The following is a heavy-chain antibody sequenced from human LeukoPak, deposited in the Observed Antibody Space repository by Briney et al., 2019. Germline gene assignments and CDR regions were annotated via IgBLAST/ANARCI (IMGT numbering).Heavy chain of an antibody. V-gene: IGHV4-39*07. CDR2: IYYSGST. CDR1: GGSISSSSYY. D-gene: IGHD5-24*01. CDR3: AREIEERSTRYFYYYLDV. J-gene: IGHJ6*03. Sequence: SETLSLTCTVSGGSISSSSYYWGWIRQPPGKGLEWIGNIYYSGSTYYNPSLKSRVTISVDTSKNQFSLKLSSVTAADTAVHYCAREIEERSTRYFYYYLDVWGTGTTVIISS.